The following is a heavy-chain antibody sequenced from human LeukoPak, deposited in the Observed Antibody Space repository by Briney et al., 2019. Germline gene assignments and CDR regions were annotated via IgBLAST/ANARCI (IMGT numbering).Heavy chain of an antibody. Sequence: GASVKVSCKASGYTFTSYYMHWVRQAPGQGLEWMGIINPSGGSTNYAQKFQGRVTMTRDTSTSAVYMELSSLRSEDTAVYYCASLAVREIPDAFDIWGQGTLVTVSS. CDR3: ASLAVREIPDAFDI. D-gene: IGHD3-10*01. V-gene: IGHV1-46*01. J-gene: IGHJ3*02. CDR1: GYTFTSYY. CDR2: INPSGGST.